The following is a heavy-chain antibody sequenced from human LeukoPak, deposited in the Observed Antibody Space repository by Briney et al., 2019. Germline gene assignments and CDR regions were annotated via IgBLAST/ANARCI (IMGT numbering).Heavy chain of an antibody. J-gene: IGHJ4*02. D-gene: IGHD1-7*01. Sequence: GGSLRLSCAASGFTFSSYSLNWVRQAPGKGLEWASCISSSSTYIYYADSVKGRFTISRDNAKNSLYLQMNSLRAEDTAVYYCARAHNWKYGTFDYWGQGTLVTVSS. CDR2: ISSSSTYI. CDR1: GFTFSSYS. V-gene: IGHV3-21*01. CDR3: ARAHNWKYGTFDY.